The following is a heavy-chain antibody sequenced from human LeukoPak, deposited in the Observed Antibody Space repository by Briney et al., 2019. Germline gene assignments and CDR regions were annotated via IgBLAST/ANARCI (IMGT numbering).Heavy chain of an antibody. J-gene: IGHJ6*03. CDR3: ARRVPAAIYYYYYYMDV. V-gene: IGHV1-8*01. D-gene: IGHD2-2*01. CDR2: MNPNSGNT. CDR1: GYTFTRYD. Sequence: ASVKVSCKASGYTFTRYDINWVRQATGQGLEWMGWMNPNSGNTGYAQKFQGRVTMTRNTSISTAYMELSSLRSEDTAVYYCARRVPAAIYYYYYYMDVWGKGTTVPVSS.